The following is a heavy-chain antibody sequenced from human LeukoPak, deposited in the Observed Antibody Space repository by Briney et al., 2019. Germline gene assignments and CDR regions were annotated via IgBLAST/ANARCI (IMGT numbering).Heavy chain of an antibody. CDR3: ATAVGVAGTRGFDP. V-gene: IGHV1-24*01. Sequence: ASVKVSCKVSGYTLTELSMHWVRQAPGKGLEWMGGFDPEDGETIYAQKFQGRVTMTEDTSTDTAYMELSSLRSEDTAVYYCATAVGVAGTRGFDPWGQGTLVTVSS. CDR2: FDPEDGET. J-gene: IGHJ5*02. CDR1: GYTLTELS. D-gene: IGHD6-13*01.